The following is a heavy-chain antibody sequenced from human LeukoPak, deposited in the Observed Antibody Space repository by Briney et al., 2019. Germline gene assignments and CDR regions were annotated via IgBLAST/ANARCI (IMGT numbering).Heavy chain of an antibody. J-gene: IGHJ4*02. CDR3: ARDPYYYDSSGYYYDNY. D-gene: IGHD3-22*01. V-gene: IGHV3-21*01. Sequence: GGSLRLSCAASGFTFSSYSMNWVRQAPGKGLEWVSSISSSSSYIYYADSVKGRFTISRDNAKNSLYLQMNSLRAEDTAVYYCARDPYYYDSSGYYYDNYWGQGTLVTVSS. CDR2: ISSSSSYI. CDR1: GFTFSSYS.